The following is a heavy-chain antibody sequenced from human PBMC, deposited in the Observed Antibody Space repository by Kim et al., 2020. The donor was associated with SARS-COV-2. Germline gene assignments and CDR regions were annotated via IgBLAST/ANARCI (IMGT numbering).Heavy chain of an antibody. Sequence: SETLSLTCAVYGGSFSGYYWSWIRQPPGKGLEWIGEINHSGSTNYNPSLKSRVTISVDTSKNQFSLKLSSVTAADTAVYYCARRRDGYNLGYWGQGTLVT. D-gene: IGHD5-12*01. V-gene: IGHV4-34*01. CDR3: ARRRDGYNLGY. J-gene: IGHJ4*02. CDR1: GGSFSGYY. CDR2: INHSGST.